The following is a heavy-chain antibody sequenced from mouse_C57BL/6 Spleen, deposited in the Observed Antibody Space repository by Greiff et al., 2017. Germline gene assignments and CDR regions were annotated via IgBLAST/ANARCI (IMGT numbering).Heavy chain of an antibody. J-gene: IGHJ3*01. CDR2: INPNYGTT. CDR1: GYSFTDYN. Sequence: VQLKESGPELVKPGASVKISCKASGYSFTDYNMNWVKQSNGKSLEWIGVINPNYGTTSYNQKFKGKATLTVDQSSSTAYMQLNSLTSEDSAVYDCAREGYYGSSGAWFAYWGQGTLVTVSA. CDR3: AREGYYGSSGAWFAY. D-gene: IGHD1-1*01. V-gene: IGHV1-39*01.